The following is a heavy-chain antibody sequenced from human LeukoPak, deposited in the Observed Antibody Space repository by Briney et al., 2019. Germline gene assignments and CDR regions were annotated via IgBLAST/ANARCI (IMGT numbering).Heavy chain of an antibody. CDR2: IYHSGST. J-gene: IGHJ4*02. Sequence: SETLSLTCTVSGYSISSGYYWGWIRQPPGKGLEWIGSIYHSGSTYYNPSLKSRVTISVDTSKNQFSLKLSSVTAADTAVYYCASRDDSSGYYDYWGQGTLVTVSS. V-gene: IGHV4-38-2*02. D-gene: IGHD3-22*01. CDR1: GYSISSGYY. CDR3: ASRDDSSGYYDY.